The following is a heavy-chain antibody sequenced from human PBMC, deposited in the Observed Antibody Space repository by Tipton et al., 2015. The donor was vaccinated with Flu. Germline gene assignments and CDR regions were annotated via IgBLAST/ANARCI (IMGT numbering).Heavy chain of an antibody. CDR3: ARSGYDFWSGYLYMDV. J-gene: IGHJ6*03. CDR2: ISSSRSTI. D-gene: IGHD3-3*01. Sequence: GSLRLSCAASGFRFSSYNMNWVRQIPGKGLEWVSYISSSRSTIYYADFVKGRFSISRDNANNSLHLQMNGLRAEDTAVYYCARSGYDFWSGYLYMDVWGKGTTVTVSS. V-gene: IGHV3-48*04. CDR1: GFRFSSYN.